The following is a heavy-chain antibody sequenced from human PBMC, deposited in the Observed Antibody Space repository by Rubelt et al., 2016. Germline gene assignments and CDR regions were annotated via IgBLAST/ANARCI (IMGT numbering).Heavy chain of an antibody. V-gene: IGHV4-4*02. CDR3: ARGGTGWIDP. J-gene: IGHJ5*02. Sequence: VQLVESGGDLVQPGGSLRLSCAVSGITVGTNYMNWVRQAPGKGLEWIGEIYHSGSTNYNPSLAIRVTILVDKAKNQFSLDLTAVTAADTAVYYCARGGTGWIDPWGQGTLVTVSS. D-gene: IGHD1/OR15-1a*01. CDR1: GITVGTNY. CDR2: IYHSGST.